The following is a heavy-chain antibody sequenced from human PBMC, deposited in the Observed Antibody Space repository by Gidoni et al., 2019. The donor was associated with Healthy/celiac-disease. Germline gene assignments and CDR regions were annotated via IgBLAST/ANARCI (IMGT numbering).Heavy chain of an antibody. Sequence: EVQLVESGGGLVKPGGSLRLSCAASGFTFSNAWMSWVRQAPGKGREWVGRIKSKTDGGTTDYAAPVKGRFTISRDDSKNTLYLQMNSLKTEDTAVYYWLGSDYYDSSGYYPSVDYFDYWGQGTLVNVSS. J-gene: IGHJ4*02. CDR3: LGSDYYDSSGYYPSVDYFDY. D-gene: IGHD3-22*01. CDR2: IKSKTDGGTT. V-gene: IGHV3-15*01. CDR1: GFTFSNAW.